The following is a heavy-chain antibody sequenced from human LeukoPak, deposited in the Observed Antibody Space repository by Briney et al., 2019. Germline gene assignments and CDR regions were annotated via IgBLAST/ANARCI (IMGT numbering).Heavy chain of an antibody. Sequence: GGSLRLSCAASGFTFSSYSMNWVRQAPGKGLEWVSSISRSSSYICYADSVKGRFTISRDNAKNSLYLQMNSLRAEDTAVYYCARVGLADGMDVWGQGTTVTVSS. V-gene: IGHV3-21*01. CDR2: ISRSSSYI. J-gene: IGHJ6*02. CDR1: GFTFSSYS. CDR3: ARVGLADGMDV.